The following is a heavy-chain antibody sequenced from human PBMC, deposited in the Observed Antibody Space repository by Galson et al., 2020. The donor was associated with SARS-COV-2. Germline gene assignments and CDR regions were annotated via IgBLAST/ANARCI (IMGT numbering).Heavy chain of an antibody. Sequence: TGGSLRPSVAASGLPLSNYEMNWVRQPPGKGREGVSNIRRSGRTINNANPGKGRFTIPRDNAKSSQSLQMNSLRAEDTAVYYCARLDAYGPGYWGQGTLVTVSS. CDR1: GLPLSNYE. CDR2: IRRSGRTI. CDR3: ARLDAYGPGY. V-gene: IGHV3-48*03. D-gene: IGHD2-21*01. J-gene: IGHJ4*02.